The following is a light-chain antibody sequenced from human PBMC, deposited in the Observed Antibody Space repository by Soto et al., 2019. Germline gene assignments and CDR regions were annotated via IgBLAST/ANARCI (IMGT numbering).Light chain of an antibody. CDR1: QGISNY. V-gene: IGKV1-27*01. J-gene: IGKJ3*01. CDR3: QKYNGAPPFT. CDR2: AAS. Sequence: DIQMTQSPSSLSASVGDRVTITCRASQGISNYLAWYQQKPGKVPKLLIYAASTLQSGVPSRFSGSGSGTDFTLTISSLQPEDVATYDCQKYNGAPPFTFGPGTKVDIK.